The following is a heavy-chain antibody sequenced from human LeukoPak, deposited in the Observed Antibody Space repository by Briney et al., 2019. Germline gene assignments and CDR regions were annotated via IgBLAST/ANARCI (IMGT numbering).Heavy chain of an antibody. J-gene: IGHJ4*02. V-gene: IGHV4-34*01. D-gene: IGHD6-6*01. CDR3: ARDRGMSSSYFDC. CDR2: INHSGNT. Sequence: SETLSLTCAVYGGSFSGYYWSWIRQPPGKGLEWIGEINHSGNTNYNPSLKSRATISRDTSKNQFSLRLTSVTAADTAVYYCARDRGMSSSYFDCWGQGTLVTVSS. CDR1: GGSFSGYY.